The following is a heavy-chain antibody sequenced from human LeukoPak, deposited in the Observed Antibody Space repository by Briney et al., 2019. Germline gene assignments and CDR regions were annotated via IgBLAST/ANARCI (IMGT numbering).Heavy chain of an antibody. CDR3: AKRDIAAPPLDY. V-gene: IGHV3-23*01. D-gene: IGHD6-6*01. J-gene: IGHJ4*02. Sequence: GGSRRLSCAASGFTFSSYAMSWVRQAPGKGLEWVSAISGSGGSTYYADSVKGRFTISRDNSKNTLCLQMNSLRAEDTAVYYCAKRDIAAPPLDYWGQGTLVTVSP. CDR2: ISGSGGST. CDR1: GFTFSSYA.